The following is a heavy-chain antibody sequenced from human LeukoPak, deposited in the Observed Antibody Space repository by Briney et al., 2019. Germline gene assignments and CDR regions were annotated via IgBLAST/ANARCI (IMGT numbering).Heavy chain of an antibody. CDR3: ATGKIVVVPAALYR. V-gene: IGHV1-69*06. J-gene: IGHJ4*02. CDR2: IIPIFGTA. CDR1: GGTFSSYA. D-gene: IGHD2-2*01. Sequence: SVKVSCKASGGTFSSYAISWVRQAPGQGLEWMGGIIPIFGTANYAQKFQGRVTMTEDTSTDTAYMELSSLRSEDTAVYYCATGKIVVVPAALYRWGQGTLVTVSS.